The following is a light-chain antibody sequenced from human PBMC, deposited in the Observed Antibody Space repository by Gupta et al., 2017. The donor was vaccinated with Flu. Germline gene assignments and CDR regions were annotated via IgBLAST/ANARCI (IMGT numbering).Light chain of an antibody. Sequence: QSVLTPPPSASGTPRQRVTISCSGSSSTIGSNTVNWYQQLPGTAPKLLIYSNNQRPSGVPDRFSGSKSGTSASLAISGPQSEDEADYYCAAWDDSLNGVVFGGGTKLTVL. V-gene: IGLV1-44*01. CDR3: AAWDDSLNGVV. J-gene: IGLJ2*01. CDR1: SSTIGSNT. CDR2: SNN.